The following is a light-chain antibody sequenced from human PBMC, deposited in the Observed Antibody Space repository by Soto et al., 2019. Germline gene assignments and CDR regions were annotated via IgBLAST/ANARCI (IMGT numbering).Light chain of an antibody. CDR1: QSLNGW. CDR2: KVA. Sequence: DIQMTQSPSTLSASVGDRVTIPCRASQSLNGWLAWFQKKPGKAPKVLIYKVANLESGVPLRFSGSGSETEFTLTISSLQPDDFATYYCQQYNSNWWTFGQGTKVEIK. CDR3: QQYNSNWWT. V-gene: IGKV1-5*03. J-gene: IGKJ1*01.